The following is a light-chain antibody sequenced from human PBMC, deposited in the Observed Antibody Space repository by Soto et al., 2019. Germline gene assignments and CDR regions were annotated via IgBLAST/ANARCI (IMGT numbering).Light chain of an antibody. J-gene: IGKJ1*01. V-gene: IGKV3-15*01. CDR2: SAS. CDR3: QQYNNWPWT. CDR1: QSISDT. Sequence: DIVMTQSPATLSVSPGGRATLSCKASQSISDTLAWYQQKPGQAPRLLIYSASRRATGFPGRFSGSGSGTDFTLTISSLQSEDLAVYDCQQYNNWPWTFGQGTKVDIK.